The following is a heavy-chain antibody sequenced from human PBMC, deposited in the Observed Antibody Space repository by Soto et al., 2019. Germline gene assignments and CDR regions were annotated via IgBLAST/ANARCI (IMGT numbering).Heavy chain of an antibody. D-gene: IGHD1-26*01. CDR2: ITDTGADT. CDR1: GFTFTTSA. CDR3: AGRGGSHTHGYLCY. Sequence: EVQLLESGGGLVQPGGSLRLSCAASGFTFTTSAMSWVRQAPGKGLEWVSTITDTGADTSYADSVKGRFTISRDNSKRTLFLEMNNLRPDDTAVYYCAGRGGSHTHGYLCYWGQGTLVTVSS. J-gene: IGHJ4*02. V-gene: IGHV3-23*01.